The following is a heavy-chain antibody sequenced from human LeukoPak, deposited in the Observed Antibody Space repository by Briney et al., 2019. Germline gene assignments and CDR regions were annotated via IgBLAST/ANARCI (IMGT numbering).Heavy chain of an antibody. Sequence: GGTLRLSCAASGFTFSSYGMNWVRQAPGKGLEWVSAISGSGGSTYYADSVKGRFTISRDNSKNTLYLQMNSLRAEDTAVYYCAKRYSSGWRDAFDIWGQGTMVTVSS. J-gene: IGHJ3*02. CDR1: GFTFSSYG. CDR3: AKRYSSGWRDAFDI. V-gene: IGHV3-23*01. D-gene: IGHD6-19*01. CDR2: ISGSGGST.